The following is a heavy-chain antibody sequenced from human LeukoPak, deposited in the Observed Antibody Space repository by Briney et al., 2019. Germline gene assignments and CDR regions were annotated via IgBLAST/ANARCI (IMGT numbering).Heavy chain of an antibody. V-gene: IGHV1-46*03. CDR3: ARDLKGPINGVSAFFDY. CDR2: INPSGGGT. CDR1: GYTFTSYY. Sequence: ASVKVSCKASGYTFTSYYMHWVRQAPGQGLEWMGIINPSGGGTSYAQKFQGRVTMTRDTSTSTVYMELSSLRSEDTAVYYCARDLKGPINGVSAFFDYWGQGTLVTVSS. J-gene: IGHJ4*02. D-gene: IGHD2-8*01.